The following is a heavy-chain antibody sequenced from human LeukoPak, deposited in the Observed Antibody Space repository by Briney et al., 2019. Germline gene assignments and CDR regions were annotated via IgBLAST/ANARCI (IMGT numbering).Heavy chain of an antibody. J-gene: IGHJ6*03. V-gene: IGHV5-51*01. Sequence: GESLKISCKGSGYSFTSYWIGWVRQMPGKGLEWMGIIYPGDSDTRYSPSFQGQVTISADKSISTAYLQWSSLKASDTAMYYRARHGQRCSSTSCYSPRYYYYMDVWGKGTTVTVSS. CDR2: IYPGDSDT. CDR1: GYSFTSYW. D-gene: IGHD2-2*01. CDR3: ARHGQRCSSTSCYSPRYYYYMDV.